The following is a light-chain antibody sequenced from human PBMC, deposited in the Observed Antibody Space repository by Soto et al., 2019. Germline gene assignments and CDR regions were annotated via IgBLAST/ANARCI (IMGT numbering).Light chain of an antibody. J-gene: IGKJ1*01. V-gene: IGKV3-20*01. Sequence: ALTQSPANLSMSAWKRATLSCKASQNSSNYLIWYQQKPGQAPKLPIYGASSRATGIPDRFSGSGSGTDFTLTISIREPEDFAVEECQQYGSSQRTFGQGTKVDIK. CDR2: GAS. CDR1: QNSSNY. CDR3: QQYGSSQRT.